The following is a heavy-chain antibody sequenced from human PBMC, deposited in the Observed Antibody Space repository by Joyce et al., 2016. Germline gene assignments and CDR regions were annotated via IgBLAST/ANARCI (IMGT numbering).Heavy chain of an antibody. CDR2: ISAYNMRT. Sequence: QVHLVQSGAEVKKPGASVKVSCKASGYTFSRSDVSWVRQAPGQGLQWMGWISAYNMRTDYAQKFQGRVTLTTDTSTNTAYMELRSLRSDDTAVDFCGRSASGWKDPFDIWGRGTMVTVSS. D-gene: IGHD6-19*01. V-gene: IGHV1-18*01. CDR3: GRSASGWKDPFDI. CDR1: GYTFSRSD. J-gene: IGHJ3*02.